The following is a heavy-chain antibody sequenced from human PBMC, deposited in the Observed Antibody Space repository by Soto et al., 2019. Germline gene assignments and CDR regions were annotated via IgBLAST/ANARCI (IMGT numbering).Heavy chain of an antibody. V-gene: IGHV3-30-3*01. D-gene: IGHD3-10*01. CDR2: ISFDGSTE. Sequence: QVQLVESGGGVVQPGRSLRLSCAASGFTFISYAMHWVRQAPGKGLEWVAVISFDGSTEYYADSVKGRFTISRDNSKNTVYLQTNSLRSEDTAVYYWARSRHGSGSYTHFYYGLDVWGQGTTVTVSS. CDR3: ARSRHGSGSYTHFYYGLDV. J-gene: IGHJ6*02. CDR1: GFTFISYA.